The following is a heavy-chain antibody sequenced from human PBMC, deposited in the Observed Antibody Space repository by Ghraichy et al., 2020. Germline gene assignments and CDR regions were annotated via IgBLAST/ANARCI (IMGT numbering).Heavy chain of an antibody. CDR3: ARVRYYEPTTFDS. J-gene: IGHJ4*02. CDR1: GASINSGYYF. Sequence: SETLSLTCTVSGASINSGYYFWSWVRQPPGKGLEWIGYTYYTGSTYSNPSLTSRVTMSLDTSKNQFSLNLTSVTAADTAVYSCARVRYYEPTTFDSWGQGTLVTVSS. D-gene: IGHD3-22*01. V-gene: IGHV4-30-4*01. CDR2: TYYTGST.